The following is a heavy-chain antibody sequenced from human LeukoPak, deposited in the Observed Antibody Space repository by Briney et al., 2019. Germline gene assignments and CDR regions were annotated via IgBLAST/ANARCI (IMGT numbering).Heavy chain of an antibody. CDR3: ARVGGSNAFDI. D-gene: IGHD1-26*01. CDR1: GFTFSSYW. CDR2: INSDGSST. Sequence: GSLRLSCAASGFTFSSYWVHWVRQAPGKGLVWVSPINSDGSSTSYADSVKGRFTISRDNAKNTLSLQMNSLRAEDTAVYYCARVGGSNAFDIWGQGTMDIVSS. V-gene: IGHV3-74*01. J-gene: IGHJ3*02.